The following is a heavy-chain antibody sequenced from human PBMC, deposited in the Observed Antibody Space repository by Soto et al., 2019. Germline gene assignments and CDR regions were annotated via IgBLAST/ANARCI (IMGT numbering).Heavy chain of an antibody. J-gene: IGHJ5*02. CDR2: IKQDGSEK. D-gene: IGHD4-4*01. V-gene: IGHV3-7*01. CDR1: GFTFSSYW. Sequence: GSLRLSCAASGFTFSSYWMSWVRQAPGKGLAWVANIKQDGSEKYYVDSVKGRFTISRDNAKNSLYLQMNSLRAEDTAVYYCARDRGDYSNYWFDPWGQGTLVTVSS. CDR3: ARDRGDYSNYWFDP.